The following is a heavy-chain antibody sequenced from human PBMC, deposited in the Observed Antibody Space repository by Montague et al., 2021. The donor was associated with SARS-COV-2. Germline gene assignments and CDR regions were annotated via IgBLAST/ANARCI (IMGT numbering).Heavy chain of an antibody. V-gene: IGHV4-39*01. CDR2: IYSDGRT. CDR1: GVSISSGDFF. CDR3: ARQGRDASRGGRNYYSDF. Sequence: SETLSLTCSVSGVSISSGDFFWGWIRQPPGRGLEWIGSIYSDGRTQYNPSLKSRVFISADMSRSLFSLELPSATAAATAVYYCARQGRDASRGGRNYYSDFWGPGTLVTVSS. D-gene: IGHD3-10*01. J-gene: IGHJ4*02.